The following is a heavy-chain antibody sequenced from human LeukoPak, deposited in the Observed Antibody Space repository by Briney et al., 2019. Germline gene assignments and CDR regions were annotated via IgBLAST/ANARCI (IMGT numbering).Heavy chain of an antibody. V-gene: IGHV4-34*01. D-gene: IGHD3-22*01. Sequence: SETLSLTCAVYGGSFSGYYWSWIRQPPGKGLEWIGEINHSGSTNYNPSLKSRVTISVDTSKNQFSLKLSSVTAADTAVYYCARFEKLSSGYYFDYWGQGTLATVSS. J-gene: IGHJ4*02. CDR3: ARFEKLSSGYYFDY. CDR1: GGSFSGYY. CDR2: INHSGST.